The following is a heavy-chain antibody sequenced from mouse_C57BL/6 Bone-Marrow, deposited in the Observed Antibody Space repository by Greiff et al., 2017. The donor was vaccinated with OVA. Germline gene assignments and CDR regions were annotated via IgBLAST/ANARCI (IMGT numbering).Heavy chain of an antibody. V-gene: IGHV5-4*01. CDR2: ISDGGSYS. CDR3: ARDKGYFDV. Sequence: EVKLVESGGGLVKPGGSLKLSCAASGFTFSSYAMSWVRQTPEKRLEWVATISDGGSYSYYPDNVKGRFTISRDNAKNNLYQQMSHLKSEDTAMYYCARDKGYFDVWGTGTTVTVSS. D-gene: IGHD1-3*01. J-gene: IGHJ1*03. CDR1: GFTFSSYA.